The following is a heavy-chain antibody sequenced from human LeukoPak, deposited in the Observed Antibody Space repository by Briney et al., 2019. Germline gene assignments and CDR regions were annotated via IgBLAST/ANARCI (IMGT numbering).Heavy chain of an antibody. J-gene: IGHJ3*02. CDR2: ISGSGGST. V-gene: IGHV3-23*01. CDR1: GFTFSSYA. CDR3: AKTVLRYSTGDAFDI. Sequence: PGGSLRLSCAASGFTFSSYAMSWVRQAPGKGLEWVSAISGSGGSTYYADSVKGRFTISRDNSKNTPYLQMNSLRAEDTAVYYCAKTVLRYSTGDAFDIWGQGTMVTVSS. D-gene: IGHD3-9*01.